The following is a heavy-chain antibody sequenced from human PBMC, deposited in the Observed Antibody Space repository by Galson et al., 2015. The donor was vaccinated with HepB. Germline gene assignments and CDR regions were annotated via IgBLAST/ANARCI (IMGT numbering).Heavy chain of an antibody. Sequence: SLRLSCAASGFTFSSYAMHWVRQAPGKGLEWVAVISYDGSNKYYADSVKGRFTISRDNSKNTLYLQMNSLRAEDTAVYYCARDTATYYDILTGYYGDFDYWGQGTLVTVSS. CDR2: ISYDGSNK. CDR3: ARDTATYYDILTGYYGDFDY. D-gene: IGHD3-9*01. V-gene: IGHV3-30*04. CDR1: GFTFSSYA. J-gene: IGHJ4*02.